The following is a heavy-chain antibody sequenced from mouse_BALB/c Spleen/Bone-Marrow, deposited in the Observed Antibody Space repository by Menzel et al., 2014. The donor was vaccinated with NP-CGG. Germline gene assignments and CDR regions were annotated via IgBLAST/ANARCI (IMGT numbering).Heavy chain of an antibody. CDR1: GYSITSDYA. CDR3: ARAYGNYAFAY. V-gene: IGHV3-2*02. Sequence: EVQVVESGPGLVKPSLSLSLTCTLTGYSITSDYAWNWIRQFPGDKLEWMGYISYSGTTNYNPSLKSRISITRDTSKNQFFLQLNSVTAEDTATYYCARAYGNYAFAYWGQGTLVTVSA. D-gene: IGHD2-1*01. J-gene: IGHJ3*01. CDR2: ISYSGTT.